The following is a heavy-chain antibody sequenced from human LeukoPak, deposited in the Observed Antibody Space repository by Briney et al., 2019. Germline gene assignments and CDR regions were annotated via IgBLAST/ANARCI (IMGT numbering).Heavy chain of an antibody. CDR1: GYTFTNYA. Sequence: SCKASGYTFTNYAMHWVRQAPGKGLEWVAVISYDGSNKYYADSVKGRFTISRDNSKNTLYLQMNSLRAEDTAVYYCARTGASDTAMAFDYWGQGTLVTVSS. V-gene: IGHV3-30*04. CDR2: ISYDGSNK. D-gene: IGHD5-18*01. J-gene: IGHJ4*02. CDR3: ARTGASDTAMAFDY.